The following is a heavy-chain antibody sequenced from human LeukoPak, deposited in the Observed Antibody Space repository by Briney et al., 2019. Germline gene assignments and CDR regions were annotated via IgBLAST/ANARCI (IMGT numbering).Heavy chain of an antibody. J-gene: IGHJ4*02. Sequence: GGSLRLSCVASGFTFSSNYMSWVRQAPGKGLEWVSVINSGGNTYYADSVKGRFTISGDNSKNTLYLQMNSLRAEDTAVYYCARQFWPLVIWGQGTLVTVSS. CDR3: ARQFWPLVI. D-gene: IGHD2-21*01. V-gene: IGHV3-53*01. CDR2: INSGGNT. CDR1: GFTFSSNY.